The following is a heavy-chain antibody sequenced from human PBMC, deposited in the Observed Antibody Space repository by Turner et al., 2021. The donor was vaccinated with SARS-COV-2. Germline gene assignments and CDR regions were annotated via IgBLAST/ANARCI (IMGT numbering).Heavy chain of an antibody. J-gene: IGHJ3*02. CDR3: AGRDRKGYVGALDM. CDR2: MNTNSGHK. Sequence: QLVQSGAEVKTPGASVTVSCKASVYTFTTYDINWVRQAAGQGLEWMGWMNTNSGHKDYAQKFQGRVTITRKTAIRTVYMEMSRRRSDDKAGDYCAGRDRKGYVGALDMWGQGTRVNVYS. CDR1: VYTFTTYD. V-gene: IGHV1-8*03. D-gene: IGHD3-16*01.